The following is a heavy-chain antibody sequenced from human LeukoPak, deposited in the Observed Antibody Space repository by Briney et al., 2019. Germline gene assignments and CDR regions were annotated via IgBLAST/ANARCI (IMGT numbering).Heavy chain of an antibody. CDR3: ARGPSGPRPGNWFDP. Sequence: GGSLRLSCAASGFTFSSYSMNWVRQAPGKGLEWVSSISSSSSYIFYADSVKGRFTISRDNARNTLYLHMNSLRVEDTTIYYCARGPSGPRPGNWFDPWGQGTLVTVSS. J-gene: IGHJ5*02. V-gene: IGHV3-21*01. CDR2: ISSSSSYI. D-gene: IGHD5-12*01. CDR1: GFTFSSYS.